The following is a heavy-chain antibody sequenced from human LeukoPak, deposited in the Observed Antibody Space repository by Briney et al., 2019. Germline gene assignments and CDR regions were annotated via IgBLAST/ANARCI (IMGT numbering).Heavy chain of an antibody. CDR3: ARRQQTGGDNGLHNWFDP. J-gene: IGHJ5*02. V-gene: IGHV3-23*01. Sequence: TGGSLRLSCAVSGFTFTTYAMTWVRQAPGKGLEWVSAISGSGTSTYYADSVKGRFTISRDNSKSTLYLQINSLRAEDTAIYYCARRQQTGGDNGLHNWFDPWGQGILVTVSS. D-gene: IGHD5-24*01. CDR2: ISGSGTST. CDR1: GFTFTTYA.